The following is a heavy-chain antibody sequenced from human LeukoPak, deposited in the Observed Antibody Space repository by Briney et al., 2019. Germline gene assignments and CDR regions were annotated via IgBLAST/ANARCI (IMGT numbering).Heavy chain of an antibody. Sequence: GGSLRLSCAASGFNFSSYGMHWVRQAPGKGLEWAAVISYDGSNKYYADSVKGRFTISRDNSKNTLYLQMNSLRAEDTAVYYCAKVYAFNYYRSGSYSEYFQHWGQGTLVTVSS. J-gene: IGHJ1*01. D-gene: IGHD3-10*01. CDR2: ISYDGSNK. CDR1: GFNFSSYG. V-gene: IGHV3-30*18. CDR3: AKVYAFNYYRSGSYSEYFQH.